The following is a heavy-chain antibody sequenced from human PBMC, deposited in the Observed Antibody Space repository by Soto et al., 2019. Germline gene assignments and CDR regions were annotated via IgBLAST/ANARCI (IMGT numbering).Heavy chain of an antibody. CDR1: GFTFSSYS. D-gene: IGHD3-22*01. CDR2: ISSSSSYI. J-gene: IGHJ4*02. CDR3: ATHAGSGYYSIDY. V-gene: IGHV3-21*01. Sequence: EVQLVESGGGLVKPGGSLRLSCAASGFTFSSYSMNWVRQAPGKGLEWVSSISSSSSYIYYADSVKGRFTISRDNAKNSLYLQMNSLRAEDTAVYYCATHAGSGYYSIDYWGQGTLVTVSS.